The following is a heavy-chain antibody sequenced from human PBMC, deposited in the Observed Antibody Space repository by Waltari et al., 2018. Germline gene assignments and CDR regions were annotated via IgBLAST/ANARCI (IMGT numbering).Heavy chain of an antibody. D-gene: IGHD3-22*01. Sequence: QVQLVESGGGVVQPGRSLRLSCAASEFNFSSYAMHWVRQAPGKGLEWVEVISYNGRNFYYVDSVKGRLTISRDNSKKTLYLQMNSLRAEDTALYYCARDYCDRTNCHGMDVWGQGTTVTVSS. J-gene: IGHJ6*02. CDR3: ARDYCDRTNCHGMDV. V-gene: IGHV3-30*04. CDR2: ISYNGRNF. CDR1: EFNFSSYA.